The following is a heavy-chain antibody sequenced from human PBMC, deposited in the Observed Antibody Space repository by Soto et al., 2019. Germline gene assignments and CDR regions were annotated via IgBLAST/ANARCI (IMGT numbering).Heavy chain of an antibody. J-gene: IGHJ4*02. CDR1: GFTFDSHW. V-gene: IGHV3-74*01. Sequence: ESGGVLVQPGGSLRLSCVASGFTFDSHWMHWVRQAPGEGLVWVSRIKTDGYAAAYADSEKGRFTISRDNTKNTVYLQMNSLRAEDTAVYFCVRESGVAADCWGQGTLVTVSS. D-gene: IGHD6-19*01. CDR2: IKTDGYAA. CDR3: VRESGVAADC.